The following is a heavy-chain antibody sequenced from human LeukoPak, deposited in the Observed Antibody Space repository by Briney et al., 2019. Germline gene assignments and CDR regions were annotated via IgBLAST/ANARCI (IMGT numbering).Heavy chain of an antibody. CDR3: STLLEWGWCGP. Sequence: GESLKISCKGSGYRFTSYWNGWVRQMPGKGLEGMGIIYPGDSDTRYSPSFQGQVPISADQPNKPPYLPWNHPKTPGPAIVYCSTLLEWGWCGPWGQGTLVTVSS. CDR2: IYPGDSDT. V-gene: IGHV5-51*01. J-gene: IGHJ5*02. D-gene: IGHD3-3*01. CDR1: GYRFTSYW.